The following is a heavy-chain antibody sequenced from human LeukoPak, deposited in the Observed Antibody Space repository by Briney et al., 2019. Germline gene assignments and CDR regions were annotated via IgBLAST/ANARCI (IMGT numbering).Heavy chain of an antibody. CDR2: IYSSGCT. CDR1: GGSISSYY. D-gene: IGHD6-13*01. CDR3: ARTYSSSSNFDY. V-gene: IGHV4-4*09. Sequence: SETLSLTCTVSGGSISSYYWSWIRQPPGKGLEWIGYIYSSGCTNYNPSLKSRVTISVDTSKKQFSLKLSSVTAADTALYYCARTYSSSSNFDYWGQGTLVTVSS. J-gene: IGHJ4*02.